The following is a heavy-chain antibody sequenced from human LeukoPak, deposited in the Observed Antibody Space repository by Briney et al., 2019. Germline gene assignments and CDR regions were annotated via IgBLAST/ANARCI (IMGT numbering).Heavy chain of an antibody. CDR2: IIPIFGTA. CDR3: ARSQPLAYFDL. Sequence: SVKLSCKASGGSFNSYAISWVRQAPGQGLEWMGGIIPIFGTANYAQKFQGKVTITADKSTNPAYMELSSLRSEDTAVYYCARSQPLAYFDLWGRGTLVTVSS. CDR1: GGSFNSYA. V-gene: IGHV1-69*06. J-gene: IGHJ2*01.